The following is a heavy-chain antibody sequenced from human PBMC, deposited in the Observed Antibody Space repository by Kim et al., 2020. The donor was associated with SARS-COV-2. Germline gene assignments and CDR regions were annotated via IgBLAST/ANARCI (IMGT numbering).Heavy chain of an antibody. J-gene: IGHJ2*01. Sequence: GESLKISCKGSGYSFTTNWIAWVRQMPGKGLEWMGIVYPGDSDARYSPSFQGQVTISADKSISTAYLQWSSLKASDTAMYYCARLHHDFWSGYYSGWYFDLWGRGTLVAVSS. D-gene: IGHD3-3*01. CDR1: GYSFTTNW. CDR3: ARLHHDFWSGYYSGWYFDL. V-gene: IGHV5-51*01. CDR2: VYPGDSDA.